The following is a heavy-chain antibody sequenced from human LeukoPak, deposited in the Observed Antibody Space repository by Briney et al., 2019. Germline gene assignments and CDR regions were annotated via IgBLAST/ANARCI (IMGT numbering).Heavy chain of an antibody. CDR3: ARDSIVVVVAATLRDYYYGMDV. CDR1: GFTFSSYE. J-gene: IGHJ6*02. CDR2: ISSSDSTI. D-gene: IGHD2-15*01. Sequence: PGGSLRLSCAASGFTFSSYEMNWVRQAPGKGLEWVSHISSSDSTIYYADSVKGRFTISRDNAKNSLYLQMNSLRAEDTAVYYCARDSIVVVVAATLRDYYYGMDVWGQGTTVTVSS. V-gene: IGHV3-48*03.